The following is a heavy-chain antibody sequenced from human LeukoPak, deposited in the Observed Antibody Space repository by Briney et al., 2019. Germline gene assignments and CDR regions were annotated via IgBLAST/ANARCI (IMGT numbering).Heavy chain of an antibody. CDR2: IKSRTDGETT. Sequence: GGSLRLSCAASGFTFSNAWMSWVRQAPGKGLEWVGHIKSRTDGETTSYATPVKGGFTISRDDSKNTLYLQLNSLRAEDTGLYYCTTGWVPESAAFDIWGQGTLVTVSS. CDR1: GFTFSNAW. J-gene: IGHJ4*02. CDR3: TTGWVPESAAFDI. V-gene: IGHV3-15*01. D-gene: IGHD6-13*01.